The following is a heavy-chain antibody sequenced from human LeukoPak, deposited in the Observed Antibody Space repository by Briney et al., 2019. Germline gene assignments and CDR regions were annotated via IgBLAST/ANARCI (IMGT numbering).Heavy chain of an antibody. Sequence: GGSLRLSCAASGFTFSSYGMHWVRQAPGKGLEWVAVISYDGSNKYYADSVKGRFTISRDNSKNTLYLQMNSLRAEDTAVYYCANSPFGTLLGRNYPDYWGQGTLVTVSS. CDR3: ANSPFGTLLGRNYPDY. J-gene: IGHJ4*02. V-gene: IGHV3-30*18. D-gene: IGHD1-7*01. CDR1: GFTFSSYG. CDR2: ISYDGSNK.